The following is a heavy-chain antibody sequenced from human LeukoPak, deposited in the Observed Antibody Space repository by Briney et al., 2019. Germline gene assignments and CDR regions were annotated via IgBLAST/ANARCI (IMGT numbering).Heavy chain of an antibody. D-gene: IGHD4-11*01. J-gene: IGHJ5*02. CDR2: IYYSGST. CDR1: GGSISSSSYY. CDR3: ARRDDYSNYAWFDP. V-gene: IGHV4-39*01. Sequence: SETLSLTCTVSGGSISSSSYYRGWIRQPPGKGLEWIGSIYYSGSTYYNPSLKSRVTISVDTSKNQFSLKLSSVTAADTAVYYCARRDDYSNYAWFDPWGQGTLVTVSS.